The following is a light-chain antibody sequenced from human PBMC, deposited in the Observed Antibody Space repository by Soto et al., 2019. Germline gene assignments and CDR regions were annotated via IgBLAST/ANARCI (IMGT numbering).Light chain of an antibody. CDR3: MQPLENFRT. CDR1: ARLLHKNGYND. J-gene: IGKJ1*01. V-gene: IGKV2-28*01. Sequence: IVMTQSPLSLSVTPGEAASISCMSSARLLHKNGYNDVDWYMQKPGQSPQLLIYLGSNRASGVPDRFSGSGSDTYFTLEISRVEADDVGAYYCMQPLENFRTFGQGTKVDIK. CDR2: LGS.